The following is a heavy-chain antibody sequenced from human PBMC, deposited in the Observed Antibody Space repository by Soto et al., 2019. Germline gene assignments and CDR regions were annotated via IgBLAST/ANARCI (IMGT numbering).Heavy chain of an antibody. D-gene: IGHD4-17*01. CDR2: IYYSGST. Sequence: QVQLQESGPGLVKPSETLSLTCTVSGGSISSYYWSWIRQPPGKGLECIGYIYYSGSTNYNPSLKIRVTISVDTSKNQFSLKLSSVTAADTAVYYCARNYGDYVDYWGQGTLVTVSS. CDR1: GGSISSYY. V-gene: IGHV4-59*08. CDR3: ARNYGDYVDY. J-gene: IGHJ4*02.